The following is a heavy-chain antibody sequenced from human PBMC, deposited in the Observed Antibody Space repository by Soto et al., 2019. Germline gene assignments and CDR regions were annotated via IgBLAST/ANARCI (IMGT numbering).Heavy chain of an antibody. CDR1: GGTFSSYA. CDR3: ARDRFRINMVRGVSYSYYYGMDV. J-gene: IGHJ6*02. V-gene: IGHV1-69*06. Sequence: ASVKVSCKASGGTFSSYAISWVRQAPGQGLEWMGGIIPIFGTANYAQKFQGRVTITADKSTSTAYMELSSLRSEDTAVYYCARDRFRINMVRGVSYSYYYGMDVWGQGTTVTVSS. D-gene: IGHD3-10*01. CDR2: IIPIFGTA.